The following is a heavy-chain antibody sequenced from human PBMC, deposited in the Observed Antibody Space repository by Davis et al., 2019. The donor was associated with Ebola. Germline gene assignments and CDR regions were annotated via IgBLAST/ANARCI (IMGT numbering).Heavy chain of an antibody. D-gene: IGHD6-19*01. J-gene: IGHJ4*02. CDR1: GFTFSSYS. CDR2: ISSSGSTI. V-gene: IGHV3-21*04. Sequence: GGSLRLSCAASGFTFSSYSMNWVRQAPGKGLEWVSSISSSGSTIYYADSVKGRFTISRDNAKNSLYLQMNSLRAEDTAVYFCARGVAVGGFYFDYWGQGTLVTVSS. CDR3: ARGVAVGGFYFDY.